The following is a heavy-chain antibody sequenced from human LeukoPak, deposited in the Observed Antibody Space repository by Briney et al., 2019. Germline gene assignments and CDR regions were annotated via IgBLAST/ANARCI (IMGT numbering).Heavy chain of an antibody. V-gene: IGHV4-34*01. J-gene: IGHJ4*02. CDR2: INHSGST. CDR3: ARGQRLHYYDFWSGYDYFDY. D-gene: IGHD3-3*01. Sequence: PSETLSLTCAVYGGSFSGYYWSWIRQPPGKGLEWIGEINHSGSTNYNPSLKSRVTISVDTSKNQFSLKLSSVTAADTAVYYCARGQRLHYYDFWSGYDYFDYWGQGTLVTVSS. CDR1: GGSFSGYY.